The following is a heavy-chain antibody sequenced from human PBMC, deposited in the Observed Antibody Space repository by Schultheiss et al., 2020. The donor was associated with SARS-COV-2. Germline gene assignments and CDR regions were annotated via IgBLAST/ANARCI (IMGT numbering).Heavy chain of an antibody. J-gene: IGHJ6*02. D-gene: IGHD3-3*01. CDR1: GYTFTGYY. Sequence: ASVKVSCKASGYTFTGYYMHWVRQAPGQGLEWMGRINPNSGGTNYAQKFQGRVTMTRDTSISTAYMELSRLRSDDTAVYYCARDQYYDFWSGYYSYYYYGMHVWGQGTTVTVSS. V-gene: IGHV1-2*06. CDR2: INPNSGGT. CDR3: ARDQYYDFWSGYYSYYYYGMHV.